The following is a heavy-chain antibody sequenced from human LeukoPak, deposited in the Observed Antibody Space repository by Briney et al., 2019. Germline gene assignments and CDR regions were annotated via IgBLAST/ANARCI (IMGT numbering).Heavy chain of an antibody. CDR2: IYHSGST. J-gene: IGHJ4*02. CDR3: ARDHDILTGYSDY. Sequence: SETLSLTCAVSGYSISSGYYWGWIRQPPGKGLEWIGSIYHSGSTYYNPSLKSRVTISVDTSKNQFSLKLSSVTAADTAVYCCARDHDILTGYSDYWGQGTLVTVSS. V-gene: IGHV4-38-2*02. CDR1: GYSISSGYY. D-gene: IGHD3-9*01.